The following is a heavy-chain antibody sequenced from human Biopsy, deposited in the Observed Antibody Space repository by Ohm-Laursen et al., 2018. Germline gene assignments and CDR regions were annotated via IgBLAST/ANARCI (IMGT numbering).Heavy chain of an antibody. Sequence: SDTLSLTCTVSGVSVTRRGYYWTWIRQPPGTGVEWIGHISYSGTTNYKSSLRSRVTISVDPSKNQFSLRMTSVTAADTAVYYCAKHGSGWTGDDAFHIWGQGTMVTVSS. J-gene: IGHJ3*02. V-gene: IGHV4-61*08. CDR1: GVSVTRRGYY. CDR3: AKHGSGWTGDDAFHI. CDR2: ISYSGTT. D-gene: IGHD6-19*01.